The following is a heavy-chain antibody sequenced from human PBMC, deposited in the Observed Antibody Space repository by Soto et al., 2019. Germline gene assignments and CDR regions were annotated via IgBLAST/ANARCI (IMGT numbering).Heavy chain of an antibody. CDR1: GGSVSGYY. V-gene: IGHV4-59*02. CDR2: IYYTGST. J-gene: IGHJ6*03. CDR3: ARVRSTWDYYYYMDV. D-gene: IGHD7-27*01. Sequence: SETLSLTCTVSGGSVSGYYWTWIWPPPGKGLEWIGYIYYTGSTIYNPSLKSRVTISVDTSKNQFSLKLSSVTAADTAVYYCARVRSTWDYYYYMDVWGKGTTVPVS.